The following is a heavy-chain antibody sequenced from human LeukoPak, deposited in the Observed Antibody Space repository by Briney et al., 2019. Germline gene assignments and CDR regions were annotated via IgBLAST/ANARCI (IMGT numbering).Heavy chain of an antibody. Sequence: ASVKVSCKASGYTFTSYAMNWVRQAPGQGLEWMGWINTNTGNPTYAQGFTRRFVFSLDTSVSTAYLQISSLKAEDTAVYYCARELIAAPGDYYYYYYGMDVWGQGTTVTVSS. CDR3: ARELIAAPGDYYYYYYGMDV. CDR2: INTNTGNP. J-gene: IGHJ6*02. V-gene: IGHV7-4-1*02. CDR1: GYTFTSYA. D-gene: IGHD6-6*01.